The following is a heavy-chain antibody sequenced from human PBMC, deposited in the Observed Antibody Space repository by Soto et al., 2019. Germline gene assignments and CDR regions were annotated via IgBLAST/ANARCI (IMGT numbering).Heavy chain of an antibody. CDR1: GGSFSGYY. V-gene: IGHV4-34*01. CDR2: INHSGST. D-gene: IGHD6-13*01. CDR3: ARGVAAAGNDY. J-gene: IGHJ4*02. Sequence: SETLSLTCAVYGGSFSGYYWSWIRQPPGKGLEWIGGINHSGSTNYNPSLKSRVTISVDTSKNQFSLKLSSVTAADTAVYYCARGVAAAGNDYWGQGTLVTVSS.